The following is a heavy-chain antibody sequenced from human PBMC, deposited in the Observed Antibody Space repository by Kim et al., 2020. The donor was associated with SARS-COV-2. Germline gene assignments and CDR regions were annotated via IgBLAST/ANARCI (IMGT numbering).Heavy chain of an antibody. CDR1: GFTFSSYG. CDR3: AKDMVVPAASPLYYYYYGMDV. CDR2: ISYDGSNK. V-gene: IGHV3-30*18. Sequence: GGSLRLSCAASGFTFSSYGMHWVRQAPGKGLEWVAVISYDGSNKYYADSVKGRFTISRDNSKNTLYLQMNSLRAEDTAVYYCAKDMVVPAASPLYYYYYGMDVWGQGTTVTVSS. D-gene: IGHD2-2*01. J-gene: IGHJ6*02.